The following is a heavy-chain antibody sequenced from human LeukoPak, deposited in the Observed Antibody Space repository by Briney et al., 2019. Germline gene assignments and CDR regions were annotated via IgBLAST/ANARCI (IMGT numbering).Heavy chain of an antibody. D-gene: IGHD1-26*01. CDR1: GFTFSSYW. J-gene: IGHJ4*02. CDR3: VRHTRRSPGDY. CDR2: IRDEGSDK. Sequence: GGALRLSCASSGFTFSSYWMTWVRQAPGKGLEWMANIRDEGSDKYYVDSVKGRFTISRDNAQNTLLLQMDSLRVEDTAVYYCVRHTRRSPGDYWGQGTMVTVST. V-gene: IGHV3-7*01.